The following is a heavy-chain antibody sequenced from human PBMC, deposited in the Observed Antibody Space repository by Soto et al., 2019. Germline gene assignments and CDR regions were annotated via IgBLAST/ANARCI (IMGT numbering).Heavy chain of an antibody. CDR2: ISYDGSNK. CDR1: GFTFSSYG. Sequence: QVQLVESGGGVVQPGRSLRLSCAASGFTFSSYGMHWVRQAPGMGLEWVAVISYDGSNKYYADSVKGRFTISRDNSKNTLYLQMNSLRAEDTAVYYCAKDHSNYYYYYGMDVWGQGTTVTVSS. D-gene: IGHD4-4*01. J-gene: IGHJ6*02. V-gene: IGHV3-30*18. CDR3: AKDHSNYYYYYGMDV.